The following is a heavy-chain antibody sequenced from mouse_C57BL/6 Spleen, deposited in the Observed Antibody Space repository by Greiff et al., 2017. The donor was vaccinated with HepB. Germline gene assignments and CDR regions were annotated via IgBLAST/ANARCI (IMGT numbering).Heavy chain of an antibody. CDR3: ARPPLYYSNYDYAMDY. CDR2: ISSGSSTI. V-gene: IGHV5-17*01. D-gene: IGHD2-5*01. CDR1: GFTFSDYG. J-gene: IGHJ4*01. Sequence: VQLQQSGGGLVKPGGSLKLSCAASGFTFSDYGMHWVRQAPEKGLEWVAYISSGSSTIYYADTVKGRFTISRDNAKNTLFLQMTSLRSEDTAMYYCARPPLYYSNYDYAMDYWGQGTSVTVSS.